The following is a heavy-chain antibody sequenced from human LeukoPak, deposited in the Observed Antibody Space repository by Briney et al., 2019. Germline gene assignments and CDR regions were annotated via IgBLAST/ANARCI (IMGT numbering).Heavy chain of an antibody. Sequence: PSGESLRLSCVASGFSFSSYGMHWVRQAPGKGLEWVAGILYDGVNRYYANSVKGRFTISRDNSKNTLYLQMNSLRAEDTAVYYCARDLPNYYDSSGYAFDIWGQGTMVTVSS. J-gene: IGHJ3*02. CDR3: ARDLPNYYDSSGYAFDI. D-gene: IGHD3-22*01. CDR1: GFSFSSYG. V-gene: IGHV3-33*05. CDR2: ILYDGVNR.